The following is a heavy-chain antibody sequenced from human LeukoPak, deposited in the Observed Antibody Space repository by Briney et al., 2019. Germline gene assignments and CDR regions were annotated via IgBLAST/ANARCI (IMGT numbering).Heavy chain of an antibody. D-gene: IGHD2-2*02. Sequence: PSQTLSLTRSVSGYSISSGFHWGWTRHPPGKGLDWIGNKYHTGSTYCNPSLRSRVTIQVDMPKNQFSLKLSSVTAADTAVYYCARDGQRFTGSNCYRVDVWGQGTMVTVSS. CDR1: GYSISSGFH. CDR3: ARDGQRFTGSNCYRVDV. CDR2: KYHTGST. V-gene: IGHV4-38-2*02. J-gene: IGHJ3*01.